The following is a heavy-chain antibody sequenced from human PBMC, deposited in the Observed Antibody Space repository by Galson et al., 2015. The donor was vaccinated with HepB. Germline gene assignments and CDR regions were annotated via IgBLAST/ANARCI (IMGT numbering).Heavy chain of an antibody. CDR2: TYYRSKWYN. V-gene: IGHV6-1*01. CDR3: ARDGFDILTGYDYYYYGMDV. Sequence: AISGDSVSSNSAAWNWIRQSPSRGLEWLGRTYYRSKWYNDYAVSVKSRITINPDTSKNQFSLQLNSVTPEDTAVYYCARDGFDILTGYDYYYYGMDVWGQGTTVTVSS. J-gene: IGHJ6*02. CDR1: GDSVSSNSAA. D-gene: IGHD3-9*01.